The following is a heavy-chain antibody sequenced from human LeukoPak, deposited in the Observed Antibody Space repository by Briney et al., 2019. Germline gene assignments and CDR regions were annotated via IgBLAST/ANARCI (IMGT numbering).Heavy chain of an antibody. J-gene: IGHJ4*02. Sequence: GESLKISCKGSGYSFTSYWIGWVRQMPGKGLEWMGIIYPGDSDTRYSPSFQGQVTISADKSISTAYLQWSSLKASDTAMYYCARLPPPRRGYSYGLDYWGQGTLVTVS. D-gene: IGHD5-18*01. CDR3: ARLPPPRRGYSYGLDY. CDR2: IYPGDSDT. CDR1: GYSFTSYW. V-gene: IGHV5-51*01.